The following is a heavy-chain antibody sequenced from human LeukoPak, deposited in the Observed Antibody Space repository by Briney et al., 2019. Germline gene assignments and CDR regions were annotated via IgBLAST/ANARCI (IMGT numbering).Heavy chain of an antibody. V-gene: IGHV1-8*01. CDR2: MSPNSGNT. J-gene: IGHJ4*02. CDR1: GYTFTSYD. D-gene: IGHD3-10*01. Sequence: ASVKVSCKASGYTFTSYDINWVRQATGQGLEWMGWMSPNSGNTGYAQKFQGRVTMTRNTSISTAYMELSSLRSEDTAVYYCARDDDTYYYGSGSYRDWGQGTLVTVSS. CDR3: ARDDDTYYYGSGSYRD.